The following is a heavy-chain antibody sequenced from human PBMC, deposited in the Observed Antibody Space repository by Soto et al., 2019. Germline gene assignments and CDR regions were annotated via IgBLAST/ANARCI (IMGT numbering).Heavy chain of an antibody. D-gene: IGHD3-9*01. J-gene: IGHJ6*02. CDR1: GGTFSSYA. Sequence: SVKVSCKASGGTFSSYAISWVRQAPGQGLEWMGGIIPIFGTANYAQKFQGRVTITADESTSTAYMELSSLRSEDTAVYYCARPFDWLSNYYGMDVWGQGTTVTVSS. CDR2: IIPIFGTA. CDR3: ARPFDWLSNYYGMDV. V-gene: IGHV1-69*13.